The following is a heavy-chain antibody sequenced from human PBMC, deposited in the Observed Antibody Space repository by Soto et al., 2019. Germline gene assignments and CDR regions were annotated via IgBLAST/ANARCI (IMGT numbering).Heavy chain of an antibody. V-gene: IGHV1-69*08. CDR1: GGPFSSYT. CDR3: ARDLCSGGSCYSGAFDI. Sequence: QVQLVQSGAEVKKPGSSVKVSCKASGGPFSSYTISWVRQAPGQGLEWMGRIIPILGIANYAQKFQGRVTITADKSTSTAYMELSSLRSEDTAVYYCARDLCSGGSCYSGAFDIWGQGTMVTVSS. D-gene: IGHD2-15*01. J-gene: IGHJ3*02. CDR2: IIPILGIA.